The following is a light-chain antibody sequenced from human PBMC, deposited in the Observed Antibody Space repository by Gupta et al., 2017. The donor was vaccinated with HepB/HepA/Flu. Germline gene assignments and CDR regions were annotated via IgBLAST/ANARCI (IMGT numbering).Light chain of an antibody. Sequence: SYVLTQPPSVSVAPGKTARITRGGNNIGDRSVHWYQQKPGQAPVLVVYDEGDRPSGIPERFSGSNSGNTATLTISRLEAGDEADYCCHAWASNSDRVFGGGTKLTVL. CDR3: HAWASNSDRV. J-gene: IGLJ3*02. CDR2: DEG. CDR1: NIGDRS. V-gene: IGLV3-21*03.